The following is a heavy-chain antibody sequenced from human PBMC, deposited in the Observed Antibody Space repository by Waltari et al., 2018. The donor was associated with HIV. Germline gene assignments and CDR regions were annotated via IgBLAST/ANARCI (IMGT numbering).Heavy chain of an antibody. CDR1: GFTFTTSW. CDR2: ISPGGSDT. D-gene: IGHD2-15*01. V-gene: IGHV3-74*01. Sequence: EVQLVESGGGLVQPGGSLRLSCAASGFTFTTSWVHWVRQAPGKGRVWVARISPGGSDTRYAYSRNGRFNISRDNAKNPVYRQVNSLRGEETSVYYCARGKDCGGGNCGGYHYYGMDVWGQGTTVTVSS. J-gene: IGHJ6*02. CDR3: ARGKDCGGGNCGGYHYYGMDV.